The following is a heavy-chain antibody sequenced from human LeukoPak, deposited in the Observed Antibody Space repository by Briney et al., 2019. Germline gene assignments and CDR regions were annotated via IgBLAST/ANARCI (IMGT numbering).Heavy chain of an antibody. Sequence: PGGSLSLSCAASGFTFSSYAMSWVRQAPGKGLEWVSSISSSSSYIYYADSVKGRFTISRDNAKNSLYLQMNSLRAEDTAVYYCARDIVGANAWNYWGQGTLVTVSS. CDR3: ARDIVGANAWNY. J-gene: IGHJ4*02. CDR1: GFTFSSYA. CDR2: ISSSSSYI. D-gene: IGHD1-26*01. V-gene: IGHV3-21*01.